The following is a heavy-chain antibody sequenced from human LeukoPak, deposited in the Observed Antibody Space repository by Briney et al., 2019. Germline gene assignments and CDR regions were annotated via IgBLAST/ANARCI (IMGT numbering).Heavy chain of an antibody. CDR1: GGTFSSYA. V-gene: IGHV1-69*13. CDR2: IIPIFGTA. CDR3: ARGGALVEIHFDP. J-gene: IGHJ6*02. Sequence: SVKVSCKASGGTFSSYAISWVRQVPGQGLEWMGGIIPIFGTANYAQKFQGRVTITADESTSTAYMELSSLRSEDTAVYYCARGGALVEIHFDPWGQGTTVTVSS. D-gene: IGHD5-24*01.